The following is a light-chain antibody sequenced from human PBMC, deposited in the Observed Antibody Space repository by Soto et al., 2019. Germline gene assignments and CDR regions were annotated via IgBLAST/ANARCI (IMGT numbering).Light chain of an antibody. CDR2: GAS. CDR3: QQYNAWPSRT. Sequence: IVLTQSPAALSVSPGERATLSCRASQSVSTNLAWYQQKPGQPPRLLIYGASTRATGVPARFSGSESGTEFTLAISSMQSEDVAVYYCQQYNAWPSRTFGQGTKVEIK. V-gene: IGKV3-15*01. CDR1: QSVSTN. J-gene: IGKJ2*02.